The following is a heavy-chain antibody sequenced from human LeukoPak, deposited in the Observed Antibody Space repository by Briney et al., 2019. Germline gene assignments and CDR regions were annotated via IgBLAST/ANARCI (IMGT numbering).Heavy chain of an antibody. V-gene: IGHV1-69*04. CDR3: ANPAGDSSFWTYFDN. D-gene: IGHD3/OR15-3a*01. J-gene: IGHJ4*02. Sequence: ASVKVSCKASGGTFSNYAISWVRQAPGQGLEWMGRIIPFFGITNSAQNFRGRVTITADKSTNTVYMELSSLRSEDTAVFYCANPAGDSSFWTYFDNWGQGTLVSVSS. CDR2: IIPFFGIT. CDR1: GGTFSNYA.